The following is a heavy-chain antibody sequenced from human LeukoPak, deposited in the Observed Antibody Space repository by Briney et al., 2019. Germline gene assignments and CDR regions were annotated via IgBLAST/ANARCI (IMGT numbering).Heavy chain of an antibody. V-gene: IGHV3-23*01. D-gene: IGHD5-12*01. Sequence: GGSLRLSCAASGFTFSSYAMSWVRQAPGKGLGWVSAISTSGGSTYYADSLKGRFTISRDNSKNTLYLQMNSLRAEDTAVYYCVKVRGYGLYFFDYWGQGTLVTVSS. CDR1: GFTFSSYA. CDR2: ISTSGGST. CDR3: VKVRGYGLYFFDY. J-gene: IGHJ4*02.